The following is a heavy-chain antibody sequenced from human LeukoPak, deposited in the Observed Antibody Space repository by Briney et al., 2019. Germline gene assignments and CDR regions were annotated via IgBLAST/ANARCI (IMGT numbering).Heavy chain of an antibody. V-gene: IGHV3-7*01. D-gene: IGHD2-15*01. CDR1: GFTFSSYW. CDR2: IKQDGNEK. J-gene: IGHJ6*02. Sequence: GGSLRLSCAASGFTFSSYWMNWVRQAPGKGLEWVANIKQDGNEKYYVDSVKGRFTISRDNAKNSLYLQMNSLRAEDTAVYYCARRYLGYCSGGTCPLNYYGVDVWGQGTTVTVSS. CDR3: ARRYLGYCSGGTCPLNYYGVDV.